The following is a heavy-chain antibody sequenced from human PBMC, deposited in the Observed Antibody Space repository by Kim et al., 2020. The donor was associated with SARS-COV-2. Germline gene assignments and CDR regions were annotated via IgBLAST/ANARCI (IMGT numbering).Heavy chain of an antibody. CDR2: ISSSSSYI. V-gene: IGHV3-21*01. Sequence: GGSLRLSCAASGFTFSSYSMNWVRQAPGKGLEWVSSISSSSSYIYYADSVKGRFTISRDNAKNSLYLQMNSLRAEDTAVYYCARDLSLWFGELTPTPDYGMDVWGQGTTVTVSS. CDR1: GFTFSSYS. D-gene: IGHD3-10*01. CDR3: ARDLSLWFGELTPTPDYGMDV. J-gene: IGHJ6*02.